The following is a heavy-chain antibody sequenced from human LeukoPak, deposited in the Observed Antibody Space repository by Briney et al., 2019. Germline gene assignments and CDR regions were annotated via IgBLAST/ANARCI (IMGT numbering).Heavy chain of an antibody. CDR1: VGSINSGNW. J-gene: IGHJ4*02. CDR3: ARGGYCSGGSCRHFDFDY. CDR2: IYHNGTP. Sequence: SGTLSLTCAVSVGSINSGNWWSWVRQSPGKGLEWIGEIYHNGTPNYNPSLKSRVTISVDTSKNQFSLKPSSVTAADTAVYYCARGGYCSGGSCRHFDFDYWGQGTLVTVSS. V-gene: IGHV4-4*02. D-gene: IGHD2-15*01.